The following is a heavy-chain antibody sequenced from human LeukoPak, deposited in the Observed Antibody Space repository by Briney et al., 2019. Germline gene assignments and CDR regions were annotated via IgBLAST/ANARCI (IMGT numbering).Heavy chain of an antibody. CDR2: MSFDGSQ. CDR3: AREGHTSGFCGAFDI. V-gene: IGHV3-30*03. D-gene: IGHD5-12*01. CDR1: GRPFSSSI. Sequence: GGSLRLSCALSGRPFSSSIMHWVRQAPGKGLEWVAGMSFDGSQYYVDSVKGRFTISRDNSGNTVFLHMTSLRPEDTAVYFCAREGHTSGFCGAFDIWGQGTRVTISS. J-gene: IGHJ3*02.